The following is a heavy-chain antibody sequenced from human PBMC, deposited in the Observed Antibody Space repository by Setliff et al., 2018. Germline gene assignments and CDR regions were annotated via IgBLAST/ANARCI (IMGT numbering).Heavy chain of an antibody. J-gene: IGHJ3*02. CDR3: ARVYGENDLPDI. D-gene: IGHD4-17*01. V-gene: IGHV4-39*07. CDR2: IYYDGRT. Sequence: SETLCLTCTVSGGSITSHSYYWAWIRQPPGKGLEWTGSIYYDGRTFSHPSLRSRVTVSVDTSKNQFSLKLTSVTAADTAMYYCARVYGENDLPDIWGQGTMVTVSS. CDR1: GGSITSHSYY.